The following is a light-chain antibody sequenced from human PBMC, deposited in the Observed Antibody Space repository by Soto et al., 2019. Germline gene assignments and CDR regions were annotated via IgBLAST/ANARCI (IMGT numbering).Light chain of an antibody. Sequence: QSALTQPASVSGSPGQSITISCTGTSNDVGGYNYVSWYQQHPGRAPKLTIYEVSNRPSGISSRFSGSKSGNTASLTISGLQAEDEADYYCSSFTRSSSVVFGGGTKLTVL. CDR1: SNDVGGYNY. CDR3: SSFTRSSSVV. V-gene: IGLV2-14*01. CDR2: EVS. J-gene: IGLJ2*01.